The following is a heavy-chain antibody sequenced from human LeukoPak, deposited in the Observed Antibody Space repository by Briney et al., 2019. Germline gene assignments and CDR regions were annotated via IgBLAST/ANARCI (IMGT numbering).Heavy chain of an antibody. CDR2: ISWNSGSI. CDR1: GFTFDDYA. CDR3: AKGLRYFGRFDP. D-gene: IGHD3-9*01. J-gene: IGHJ5*02. V-gene: IGHV3-9*01. Sequence: PGGSLRLSCAASGFTFDDYAMHWVRQAPGKGLEWVSGISWNSGSIGYADSVKGRFTISRDNAKNSLYLQMNSLRAEDTALYYCAKGLRYFGRFDPWGQGTLVTVSS.